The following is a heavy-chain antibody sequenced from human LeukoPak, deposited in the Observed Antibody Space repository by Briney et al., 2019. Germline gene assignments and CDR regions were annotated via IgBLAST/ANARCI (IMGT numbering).Heavy chain of an antibody. V-gene: IGHV4-59*01. CDR2: IYYSGST. CDR1: GGSISSYY. CDR3: ARADRYYYYMDV. J-gene: IGHJ6*03. Sequence: SETLSLTCTVSGGSISSYYWSWIRQPPGKGLEWIGYIYYSGSTNYNPSLKSRVTISADTSKNQFSLKLSSVTAADTAVYYCARADRYYYYMDVWGKGTTVTISS.